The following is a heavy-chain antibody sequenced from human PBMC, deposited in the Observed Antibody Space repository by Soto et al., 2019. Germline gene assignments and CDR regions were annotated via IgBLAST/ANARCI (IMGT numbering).Heavy chain of an antibody. CDR1: GGSFSCYY. V-gene: IGHV4-34*01. J-gene: IGHJ3*02. D-gene: IGHD3-3*01. Sequence: SETLSLTCAVYGGSFSCYYWSWIRQPPGKGLEWIGEINHSGSTNYNPSLKSRVTISVDTSKNQFSLKLSSVTAADTAVYYCAGGKRITIFGVVISPFDAFDIWGQGTMVTVSS. CDR3: AGGKRITIFGVVISPFDAFDI. CDR2: INHSGST.